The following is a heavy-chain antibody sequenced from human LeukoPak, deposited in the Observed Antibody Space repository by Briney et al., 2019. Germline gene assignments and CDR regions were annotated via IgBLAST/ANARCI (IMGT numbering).Heavy chain of an antibody. D-gene: IGHD3-22*01. J-gene: IGHJ4*02. CDR1: GGSISSYY. CDR2: IYTSGST. CDR3: AREFYYYDSSGYYRWVDY. Sequence: SETLSLTCTVSGGSISSYYWSWIRQPAGQGLEWIGRIYTSGSTNYNPSLKRRVTMSVDTSKNQFSLKLSSVTAADTAVYYCAREFYYYDSSGYYRWVDYWGQGTLVTVSS. V-gene: IGHV4-4*07.